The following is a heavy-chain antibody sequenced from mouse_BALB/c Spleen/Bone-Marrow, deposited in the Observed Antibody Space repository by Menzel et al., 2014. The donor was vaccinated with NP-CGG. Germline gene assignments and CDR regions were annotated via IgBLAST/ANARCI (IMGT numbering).Heavy chain of an antibody. CDR1: GYTFTSYV. V-gene: IGHV1-14*01. D-gene: IGHD2-14*01. CDR2: INPYNDGT. J-gene: IGHJ2*01. Sequence: VQLQQPGPELVKPGALVKMSCKASGYTFTSYVMHWVKQKPGQGLEWIGYINPYNDGTKYNEKFKGKVTLTSDKSSSTAYMELSSLTSEDSAVYYCAKGDNYRYDFDYWGQGTTLTVSS. CDR3: AKGDNYRYDFDY.